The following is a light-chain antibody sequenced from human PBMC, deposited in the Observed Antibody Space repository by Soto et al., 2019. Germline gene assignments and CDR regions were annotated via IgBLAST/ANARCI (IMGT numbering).Light chain of an antibody. V-gene: IGKV1-5*01. Sequence: DIQMTHSPSTLSASVGDRVTITCRASKSISSWLAWYQQKPGKAPKLLIYDAFSLESGVPSRFSGSGSGTEFTLTISSLQPDDFATYYCQQYNSYSPTFGQGTKVEIK. CDR1: KSISSW. CDR2: DAF. CDR3: QQYNSYSPT. J-gene: IGKJ1*01.